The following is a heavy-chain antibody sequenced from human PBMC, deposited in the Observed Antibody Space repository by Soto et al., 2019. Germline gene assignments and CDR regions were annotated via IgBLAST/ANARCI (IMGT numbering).Heavy chain of an antibody. CDR3: ARVPAAYNIYYYGMDV. D-gene: IGHD1-1*01. V-gene: IGHV4-59*01. Sequence: SETLSLTCTVSGGSISSNYWSWIRQPPGTGLEWIGYVYYGGSTNYNPSLKSRVTISLDTSKNQFSLKLSSVTAADTAVYYCARVPAAYNIYYYGMDVWGQGTTVTVS. J-gene: IGHJ6*02. CDR1: GGSISSNY. CDR2: VYYGGST.